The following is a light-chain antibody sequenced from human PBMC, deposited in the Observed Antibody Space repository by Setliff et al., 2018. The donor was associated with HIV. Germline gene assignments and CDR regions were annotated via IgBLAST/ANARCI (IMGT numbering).Light chain of an antibody. Sequence: QSVLTQPPSVSGAPGQRVTIACTGSYSXXGAGYDVHWYQQLPGTAPKLLISGNNNRPSGAPDRFSGSKSGTSASLAITGLQAEAEAASYSQSYTLXLGGSVFGTGTKVTVL. V-gene: IGLV1-40*01. CDR3: QSYTLXLGGSV. CDR1: YSXXGAGYD. J-gene: IGLJ1*01. CDR2: GNN.